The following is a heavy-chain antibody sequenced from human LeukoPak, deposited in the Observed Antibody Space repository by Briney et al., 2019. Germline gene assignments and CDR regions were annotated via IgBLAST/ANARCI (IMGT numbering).Heavy chain of an antibody. CDR1: GYTFTGYY. Sequence: ASVKVSCKASGYTFTGYYIHWVRQAPGQGLEWMGWISPNSGGTDYAQKFQGRVTMTRDTSNSTAYMELSRLKSDDTAVYYCARVPADYDFWSGYPDYWGQGTLVTVSS. J-gene: IGHJ4*02. CDR2: ISPNSGGT. CDR3: ARVPADYDFWSGYPDY. V-gene: IGHV1-2*02. D-gene: IGHD3-3*01.